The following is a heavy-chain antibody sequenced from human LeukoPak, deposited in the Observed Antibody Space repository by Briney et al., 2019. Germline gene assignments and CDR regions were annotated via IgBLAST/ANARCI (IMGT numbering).Heavy chain of an antibody. CDR2: VGISSGNT. D-gene: IGHD5-12*01. Sequence: GGSLRLSCAASGFTFSDYSMNWVRQAPGKGLEWTSYVGISSGNTKYADSVKGRFTISGDSAKNSVFLQMNNLRVEDTAVYYCARDHRYAFDNWGQGTLVTVSS. J-gene: IGHJ4*02. CDR3: ARDHRYAFDN. V-gene: IGHV3-48*04. CDR1: GFTFSDYS.